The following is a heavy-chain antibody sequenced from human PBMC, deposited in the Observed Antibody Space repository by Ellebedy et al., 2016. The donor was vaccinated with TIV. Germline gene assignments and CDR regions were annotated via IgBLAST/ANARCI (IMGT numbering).Heavy chain of an antibody. Sequence: GGSLRLSCAASGFTFSIYSMNWVRQAPGKGLEWVSSISSASSYTYYGDSVKGRFTISRDNAKNSLYLQMNSLRAEDTAVYYCARGSLSWYSGSWWAFDIWGHGTMVTVSS. V-gene: IGHV3-21*01. CDR1: GFTFSIYS. CDR2: ISSASSYT. D-gene: IGHD1-26*01. CDR3: ARGSLSWYSGSWWAFDI. J-gene: IGHJ3*02.